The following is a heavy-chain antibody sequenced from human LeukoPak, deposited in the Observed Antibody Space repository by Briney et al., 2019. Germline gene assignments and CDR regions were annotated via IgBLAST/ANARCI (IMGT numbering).Heavy chain of an antibody. CDR2: IYSVYSGGST. V-gene: IGHV3-53*01. J-gene: IGHJ4*02. Sequence: PGGSLRLSCAASGFTVSSTYMSWVRQAPGKGLEWVSVIYSVYSGGSTYYADSVKGRFTISRDNSNNTLYLQMNNLRAEDTAVYYCAGESAPSDPFDYWGQGTLVTVSS. CDR3: AGESAPSDPFDY. CDR1: GFTVSSTY.